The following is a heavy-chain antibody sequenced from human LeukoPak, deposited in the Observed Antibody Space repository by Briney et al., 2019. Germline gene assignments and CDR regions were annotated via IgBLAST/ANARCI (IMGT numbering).Heavy chain of an antibody. Sequence: GGSLRLSCIASKFIISDYWMNWVRQAPGKGLEWVANIKQDGSQKYYVDSVKGRFTISRDNAKNSVYLQMSSLRAEDTAVYYCARGFDGANAFDLWGQGTLVTVSS. J-gene: IGHJ3*01. CDR3: ARGFDGANAFDL. CDR2: IKQDGSQK. CDR1: KFIISDYW. V-gene: IGHV3-7*01.